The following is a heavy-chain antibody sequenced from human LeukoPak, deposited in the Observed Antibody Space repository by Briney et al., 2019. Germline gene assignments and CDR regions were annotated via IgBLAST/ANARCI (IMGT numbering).Heavy chain of an antibody. Sequence: TSQTLSLTCTVSGGSISSGGYYWSWLRQHPGKGLEWIGYIYYSGSTYYNPSLKSRVTISVDTSKNQFSLKLSSVTAADTAVYYCAREPSGWYTQMDYYYGMDVWGQGTTVTVSS. J-gene: IGHJ6*02. CDR1: GGSISSGGYY. CDR2: IYYSGST. V-gene: IGHV4-31*03. CDR3: AREPSGWYTQMDYYYGMDV. D-gene: IGHD6-19*01.